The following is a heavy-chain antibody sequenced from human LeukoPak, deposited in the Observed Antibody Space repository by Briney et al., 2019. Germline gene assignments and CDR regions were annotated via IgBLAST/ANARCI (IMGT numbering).Heavy chain of an antibody. CDR3: ARGNDYGDFLFDY. D-gene: IGHD4-17*01. J-gene: IGHJ4*02. CDR1: DFSFSTNW. Sequence: GGSLRLSCAASDFSFSTNWMSWVRQAPGKGLEWVANIKQDGSEVYYVDSVKGRFTISRDNAKASLYLQMISLRADDTAVYYCARGNDYGDFLFDYWGQGTLVTVSS. CDR2: IKQDGSEV. V-gene: IGHV3-7*01.